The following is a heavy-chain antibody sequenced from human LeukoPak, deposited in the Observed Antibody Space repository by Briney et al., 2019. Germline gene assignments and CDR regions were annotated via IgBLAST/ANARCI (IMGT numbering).Heavy chain of an antibody. CDR2: ISSSSSYI. CDR1: GFTFSSYS. Sequence: KPGGSLRLSCAASGFTFSSYSMNWVRQAPGKGLEWVSSISSSSSYIYYADSVKGRFTISRDNAKNSLYLQMNSLRAEDTAVYYCARDRIQLWNNYFDYWGQGTLVTVSS. CDR3: ARDRIQLWNNYFDY. V-gene: IGHV3-21*01. D-gene: IGHD5-18*01. J-gene: IGHJ4*02.